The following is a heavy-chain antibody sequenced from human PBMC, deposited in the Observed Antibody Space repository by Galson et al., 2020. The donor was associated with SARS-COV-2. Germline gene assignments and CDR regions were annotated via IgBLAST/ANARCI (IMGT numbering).Heavy chain of an antibody. D-gene: IGHD2-2*02. Sequence: GGSLRLSCAFSGFTFSSYDMSWVRQAPGKGLEWVSAISVSTGGTSYADSVKGRFTISRDNSKNTLYLQMNSLRVEDTAIYYCLVPAAIGWYFDLWGRGTLVTVSS. V-gene: IGHV3-23*01. CDR2: ISVSTGGT. J-gene: IGHJ2*01. CDR3: LVPAAIGWYFDL. CDR1: GFTFSSYD.